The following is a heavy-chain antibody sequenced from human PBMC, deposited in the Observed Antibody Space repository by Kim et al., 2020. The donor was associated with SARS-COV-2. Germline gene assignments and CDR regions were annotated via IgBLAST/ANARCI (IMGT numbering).Heavy chain of an antibody. D-gene: IGHD3-22*01. CDR1: GGTFSSYA. CDR3: ARGEYYYDSSGYYYSDLGY. V-gene: IGHV1-69*13. CDR2: IIPIFGTA. J-gene: IGHJ4*02. Sequence: SVKVSCKASGGTFSSYAISWVRQAPGQGLEWMGGIIPIFGTANYAQKFQGRVTITADESTSTAYMELSSLRSEDTAVYYCARGEYYYDSSGYYYSDLGYWGQGTLVTVSS.